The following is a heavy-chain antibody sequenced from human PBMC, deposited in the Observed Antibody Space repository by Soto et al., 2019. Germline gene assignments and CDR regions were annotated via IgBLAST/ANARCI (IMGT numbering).Heavy chain of an antibody. CDR2: IYYSGST. CDR1: GGSISSYY. CDR3: ARARRGKYYDSSGWND. J-gene: IGHJ4*02. V-gene: IGHV4-59*01. Sequence: SETLSLTCTVSGGSISSYYWSWIRQPPGKGLEWIGYIYYSGSTNYNPSLKSRVTISVDTSKNQFSLKLSSVTAADTAVYYCARARRGKYYDSSGWNDWGQGTLVTVSS. D-gene: IGHD3-22*01.